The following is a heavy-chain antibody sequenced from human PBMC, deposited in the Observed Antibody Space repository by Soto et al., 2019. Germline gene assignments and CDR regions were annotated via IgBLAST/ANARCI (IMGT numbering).Heavy chain of an antibody. J-gene: IGHJ4*02. CDR1: GYTFTSYD. CDR2: MNPNSGNT. Sequence: GASVKVSCTASGYTFTSYDINWVRQATGQGLEWMGWMNPNSGNTGYAQKFQGRVTMTRNTSISTAYMELSSLRSEDTAVYYCARGRMKRITIFGVVIIHDYFDYWGQGTLVTVSS. V-gene: IGHV1-8*01. D-gene: IGHD3-3*01. CDR3: ARGRMKRITIFGVVIIHDYFDY.